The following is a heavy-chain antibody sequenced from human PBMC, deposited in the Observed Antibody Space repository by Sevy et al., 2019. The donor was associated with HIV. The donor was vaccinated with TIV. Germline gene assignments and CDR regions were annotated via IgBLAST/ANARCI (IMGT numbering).Heavy chain of an antibody. Sequence: SETLSLTCSVSAMSVSSANDYWIWIRQPPGKGLEWIGHVFYFGSTNYNPSLKSRVTISLDTSKRQFSLKLTSVTAADTAVYYCGRDQYYDVLTGLYAIDVWGQGTTVTVSS. CDR3: GRDQYYDVLTGLYAIDV. D-gene: IGHD3-9*01. J-gene: IGHJ6*02. V-gene: IGHV4-61*01. CDR1: AMSVSSANDY. CDR2: VFYFGST.